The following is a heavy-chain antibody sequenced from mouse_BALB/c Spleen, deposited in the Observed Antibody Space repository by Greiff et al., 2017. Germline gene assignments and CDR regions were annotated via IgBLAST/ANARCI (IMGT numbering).Heavy chain of an antibody. CDR1: GFTFSSFG. D-gene: IGHD1-1*02. J-gene: IGHJ4*01. Sequence: EVKLMESGGGLVQPGGSRKLSCAASGFTFSSFGMHWVRQAPEKGLEWVAYISSGSSTIYYADTVKGRFTISRDNPKNTLFLQMTSLRSEDTAMYYCARGKWSSYAMDYWGQGTSVTVSS. CDR3: ARGKWSSYAMDY. V-gene: IGHV5-17*02. CDR2: ISSGSSTI.